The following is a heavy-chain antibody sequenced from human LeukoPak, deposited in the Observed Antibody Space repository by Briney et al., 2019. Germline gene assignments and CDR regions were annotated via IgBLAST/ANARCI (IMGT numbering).Heavy chain of an antibody. Sequence: ASVKVSCKASGYTFTSYGISWVRQAPGQGLEWMGWISAYNGNTNYAQKLQGRVTMTTDTSTSTAYMELRSLRSDDTAVYYCARAGPAKRPPCYFDYWGQGTLVTVSS. CDR2: ISAYNGNT. J-gene: IGHJ4*02. CDR3: ARAGPAKRPPCYFDY. CDR1: GYTFTSYG. V-gene: IGHV1-18*01.